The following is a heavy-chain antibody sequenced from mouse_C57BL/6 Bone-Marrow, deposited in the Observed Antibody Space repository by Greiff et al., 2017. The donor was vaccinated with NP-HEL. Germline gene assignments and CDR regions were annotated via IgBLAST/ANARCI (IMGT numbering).Heavy chain of an antibody. Sequence: EVQLVESGGGLVKPGGSLKLSCAASGFTFSDYGMHWVRQAPEKGLEWVAYISSGSSTIYYADTVKGRFTISRDNAKNTLFLQMTSLRSEDTAMYYCARTDYGLAYWGQGTLVTVSA. V-gene: IGHV5-17*01. J-gene: IGHJ3*01. D-gene: IGHD1-2*01. CDR1: GFTFSDYG. CDR3: ARTDYGLAY. CDR2: ISSGSSTI.